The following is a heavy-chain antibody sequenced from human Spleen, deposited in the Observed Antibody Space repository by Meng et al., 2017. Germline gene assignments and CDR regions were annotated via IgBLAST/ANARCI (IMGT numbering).Heavy chain of an antibody. D-gene: IGHD6-13*01. J-gene: IGHJ4*02. V-gene: IGHV1-2*06. CDR2: IDPKSGDT. CDR3: ARDEDISAAGKLFGDY. Sequence: ASVKVSCKPSGYNFPDYWLHWVRRAPGQGLEWMGRIDPKSGDTHYAQRFQGRVTMTGDTSISTAYIELSGLRSDDTAMYYCARDEDISAAGKLFGDYWGQGILVTVSS. CDR1: GYNFPDYW.